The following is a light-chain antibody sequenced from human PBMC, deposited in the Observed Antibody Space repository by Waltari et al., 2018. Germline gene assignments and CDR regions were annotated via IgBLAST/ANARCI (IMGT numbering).Light chain of an antibody. Sequence: QSALTQPASASGSPGQAIPLSCPGTSSYVGTSNLVSRYHPRPAKAPRLMIYEVNTRPSGVSTRFSGSKSGNTASLTISGLQAEDEADYYCCSYAGSPTFVIFGGGSKLTVL. CDR2: EVN. CDR1: SSYVGTSNL. V-gene: IGLV2-23*02. CDR3: CSYAGSPTFVI. J-gene: IGLJ2*01.